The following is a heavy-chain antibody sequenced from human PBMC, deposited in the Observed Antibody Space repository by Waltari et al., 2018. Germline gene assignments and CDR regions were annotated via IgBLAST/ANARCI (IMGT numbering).Heavy chain of an antibody. CDR2: ISSSSSYI. CDR1: GFTFSSYR. V-gene: IGHV3-21*01. CDR3: ARDRPVAAPFYYYGMDV. J-gene: IGHJ6*02. Sequence: EVQLVESGGGLVKPGGSLRLSCAASGFTFSSYRMNWVRQTPGKVLEWVSSISSSSSYIYYADSVKGLFTISRDNAKNSLYLQMNSLRAEDTAVYYCARDRPVAAPFYYYGMDVWGQGTTVTVSS. D-gene: IGHD2-15*01.